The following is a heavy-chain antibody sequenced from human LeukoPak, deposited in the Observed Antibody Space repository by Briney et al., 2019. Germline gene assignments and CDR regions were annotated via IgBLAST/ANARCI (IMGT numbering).Heavy chain of an antibody. J-gene: IGHJ4*02. CDR1: GFTSSSYV. Sequence: GGSLRLSCAAPGFTSSSYVMSWVRQAPGKGLEWVSEISGSGGSTYYADSVKGRFTISRDNSKNTLYLQMNSLRVEDTAVYYCARWYQGGYWGQGTLVTVSS. D-gene: IGHD2-15*01. CDR2: ISGSGGST. CDR3: ARWYQGGY. V-gene: IGHV3-23*01.